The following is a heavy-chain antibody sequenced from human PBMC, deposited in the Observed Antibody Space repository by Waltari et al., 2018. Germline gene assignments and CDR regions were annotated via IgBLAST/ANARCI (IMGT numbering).Heavy chain of an antibody. Sequence: EVQLVESGGGLIQPGGSLRLSCAASGFTVSTTYMNWVRQAPGKGLEWVSVISRDGTPYADSVKGRFTISRDNSKNTVYLQMNTLRAEDTALYYCARDVTGYYYFDLWGRGTLVTVSS. V-gene: IGHV3-53*01. D-gene: IGHD3-16*01. CDR1: GFTVSTTY. J-gene: IGHJ2*01. CDR2: ISRDGT. CDR3: ARDVTGYYYFDL.